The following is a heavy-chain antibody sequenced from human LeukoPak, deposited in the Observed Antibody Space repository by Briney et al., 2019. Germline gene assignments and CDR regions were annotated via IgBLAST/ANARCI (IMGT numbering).Heavy chain of an antibody. CDR3: AKVLSPWFGELFDAFDT. CDR2: ISWSSGSI. J-gene: IGHJ3*02. D-gene: IGHD3-10*01. V-gene: IGHV3-9*03. CDR1: GFTCDDYA. Sequence: PGGSLRLSCAASGFTCDDYAMHWVRQAQGKGLEWVSGISWSSGSIGYADSVKGRFTISRDNAKNSLYLQMNSLRAEDMALYYCAKVLSPWFGELFDAFDTWGQGTMVTVSS.